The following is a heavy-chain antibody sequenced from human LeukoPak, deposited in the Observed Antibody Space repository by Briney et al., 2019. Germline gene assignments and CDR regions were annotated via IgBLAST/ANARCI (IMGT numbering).Heavy chain of an antibody. Sequence: GGSLRLSCAASGFTFTTYVMHWGRQAPRKGLGWVALIWDDGNNKYYADSVKGRFTISRDNSKNTLYLQMNSLRAEDTAVYYCARDNGEWRLNWFDHWGQGTLVTVSS. CDR2: IWDDGNNK. CDR1: GFTFTTYV. J-gene: IGHJ5*02. CDR3: ARDNGEWRLNWFDH. V-gene: IGHV3-33*01. D-gene: IGHD2-8*01.